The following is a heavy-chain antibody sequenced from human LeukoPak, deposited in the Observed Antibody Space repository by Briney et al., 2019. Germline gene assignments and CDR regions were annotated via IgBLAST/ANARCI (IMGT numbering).Heavy chain of an antibody. CDR3: AKFGLAGSGRYHDAFDI. CDR2: ISGSGGST. D-gene: IGHD3-10*01. J-gene: IGHJ3*02. Sequence: GGSLRLSCAASGFTFSSHGMTWVRQAPGTGLEWVSAISGSGGSTYYADSVKGRSTISRDNSKNTLYLQMNSLRAEDTAVYYCAKFGLAGSGRYHDAFDIWGQGTMVTVSS. V-gene: IGHV3-23*01. CDR1: GFTFSSHG.